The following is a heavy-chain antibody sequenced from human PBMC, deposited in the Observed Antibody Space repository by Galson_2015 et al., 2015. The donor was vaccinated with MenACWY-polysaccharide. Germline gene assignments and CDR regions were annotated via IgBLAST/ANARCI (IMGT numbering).Heavy chain of an antibody. D-gene: IGHD1-1*01. V-gene: IGHV1-69*04. CDR1: GYTLTGFA. CDR2: IVPVLGVA. Sequence: SVKVSCKASGYTLTGFAMHWVRQAPGQGLEWMGRIVPVLGVANYAQKFQGRVTITADKSTTTAYMELSSLRSEDTAVYYCARVLRGAESGVERSSYYFDYWGRGTLVTVSS. J-gene: IGHJ4*02. CDR3: ARVLRGAESGVERSSYYFDY.